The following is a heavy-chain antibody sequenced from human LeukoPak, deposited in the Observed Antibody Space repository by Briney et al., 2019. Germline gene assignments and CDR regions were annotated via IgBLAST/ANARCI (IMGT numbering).Heavy chain of an antibody. CDR1: GFTFSSYG. J-gene: IGHJ4*02. V-gene: IGHV3-30*02. Sequence: GGSLRLPCAASGFTFSSYGMHWVRQAPGKGLQWVAFIRYDGSNKYYADSVKGRFTISRDNSKNTLYLQMNSLRAEDTAVYYCAKERDTAMVTIDYWGQGTLVTVSS. CDR3: AKERDTAMVTIDY. D-gene: IGHD5-18*01. CDR2: IRYDGSNK.